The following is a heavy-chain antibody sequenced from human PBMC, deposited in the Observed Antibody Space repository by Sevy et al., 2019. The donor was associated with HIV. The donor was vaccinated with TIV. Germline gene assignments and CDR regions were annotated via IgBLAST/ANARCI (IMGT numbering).Heavy chain of an antibody. D-gene: IGHD3-10*01. J-gene: IGHJ6*03. CDR1: GFTFSSYA. CDR3: AKASSGSYLDYYYYYMDV. V-gene: IGHV3-23*01. Sequence: GGSLRLSCAASGFTFSSYAMSWVRQAPGKGLEWVSAISGSGGSTYYADSVKGRFTISRDNSKNTLYLQMNSLRAEDTAVYYCAKASSGSYLDYYYYYMDVWGKWTTVTVSS. CDR2: ISGSGGST.